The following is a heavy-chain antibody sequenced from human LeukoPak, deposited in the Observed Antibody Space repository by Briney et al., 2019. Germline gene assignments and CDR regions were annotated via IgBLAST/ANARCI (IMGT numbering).Heavy chain of an antibody. CDR1: GFTFGDYA. J-gene: IGHJ4*02. CDR3: SREVDTAMGILDY. Sequence: PGGSLRLSCTASGFTFGDYAMSWVRQAPGKGLEWVGFIRSKAYGGTTEYAASVKGRFTISRDDSKSIAYLQMNSLKTEDTAVYYCSREVDTAMGILDYWGQGTPVTVSS. D-gene: IGHD5-18*01. CDR2: IRSKAYGGTT. V-gene: IGHV3-49*04.